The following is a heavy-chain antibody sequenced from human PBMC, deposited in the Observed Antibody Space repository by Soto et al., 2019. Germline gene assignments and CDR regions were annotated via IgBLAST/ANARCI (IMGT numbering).Heavy chain of an antibody. V-gene: IGHV1-18*01. CDR1: GYTFTNYG. CDR3: ARDVDDFWSGHQRGGFDP. J-gene: IGHJ5*02. D-gene: IGHD3-3*01. CDR2: ISGYNGRT. Sequence: QVQLVQSGAEVKKPGASVKVSCKASGYTFTNYGVSWVRQGPGQGFEWVGWISGYNGRTHYARKLQDRVTMTIDTSTSTADKELESLRSDDTALYYCARDVDDFWSGHQRGGFDPWGQGTLVTVSS.